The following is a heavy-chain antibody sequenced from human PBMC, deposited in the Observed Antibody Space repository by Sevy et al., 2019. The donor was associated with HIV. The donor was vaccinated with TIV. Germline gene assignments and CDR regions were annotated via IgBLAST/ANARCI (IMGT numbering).Heavy chain of an antibody. CDR3: ARVWGYCSGGSCYYYYGMDV. J-gene: IGHJ6*02. Sequence: ASVKVSCKASGYTFTSYDINWVRQATGQGLEWMGCMNPNSGNTGYAQKFQGRVTMTRNTSISTAYMELSSLRSEDTAVYYCARVWGYCSGGSCYYYYGMDVWGQGTTVTVSS. CDR2: MNPNSGNT. CDR1: GYTFTSYD. D-gene: IGHD2-15*01. V-gene: IGHV1-8*01.